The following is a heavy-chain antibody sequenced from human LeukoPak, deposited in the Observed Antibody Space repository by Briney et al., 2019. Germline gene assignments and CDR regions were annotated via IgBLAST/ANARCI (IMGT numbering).Heavy chain of an antibody. D-gene: IGHD2-15*01. V-gene: IGHV3-48*01. J-gene: IGHJ4*02. CDR1: GFTFNAFG. Sequence: GGSLRLSCAASGFTFNAFGMNWVRQAPGKGLEWVSYIGTTSGAIYYADSVKGRFTISRDSSKNTMYLQMNSLRAEDTAVYYCAKVPASRWFFDYWGQGTLVTVSS. CDR2: IGTTSGAI. CDR3: AKVPASRWFFDY.